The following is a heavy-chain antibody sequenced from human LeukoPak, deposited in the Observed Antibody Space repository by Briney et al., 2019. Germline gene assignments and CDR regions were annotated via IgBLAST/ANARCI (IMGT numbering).Heavy chain of an antibody. V-gene: IGHV1-3*01. CDR1: GYTFTSYA. J-gene: IGHJ5*02. CDR2: INAGNGNT. Sequence: ASVKVSCKASGYTFTSYAMHWVRQAPGQRLEWMGWINAGNGNTKYSQKFQGRVTITRDTSASTAYMELSSLRSEDTAVYYCARVESGRPTDNWFDPWGQGTLVTVSS. CDR3: ARVESGRPTDNWFDP. D-gene: IGHD6-25*01.